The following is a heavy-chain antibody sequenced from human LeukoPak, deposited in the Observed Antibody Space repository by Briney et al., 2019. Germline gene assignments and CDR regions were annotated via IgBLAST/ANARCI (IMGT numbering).Heavy chain of an antibody. D-gene: IGHD3-22*01. V-gene: IGHV4-30-2*01. CDR1: GGSFSGYS. Sequence: PSETLSLTCAVYGGSFSGYSWSWIRQPPGKGLEWIGYIYHSGSTYYNPSLKSRVTISVDRSKNQFSLKLSSVTAADTAVYYCARAVGYYDSSGYSIDAFDIWGQGTMVTVPS. J-gene: IGHJ3*02. CDR3: ARAVGYYDSSGYSIDAFDI. CDR2: IYHSGST.